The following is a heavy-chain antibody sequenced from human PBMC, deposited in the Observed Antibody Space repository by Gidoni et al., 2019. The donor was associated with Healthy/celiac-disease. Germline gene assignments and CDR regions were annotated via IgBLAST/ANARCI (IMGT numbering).Heavy chain of an antibody. Sequence: CAASGFTFSSYAMSWVRQAPGKGLEWVSAISGSGGSTYYADSVKGRFTISRDNSKNTLYLQMNSLRAEDTAVYYCARVEEGYDILTGRYNWFDPWGQGTLVTVSS. CDR3: ARVEEGYDILTGRYNWFDP. V-gene: IGHV3-23*01. J-gene: IGHJ5*02. CDR2: ISGSGGST. CDR1: GFTFSSYA. D-gene: IGHD3-9*01.